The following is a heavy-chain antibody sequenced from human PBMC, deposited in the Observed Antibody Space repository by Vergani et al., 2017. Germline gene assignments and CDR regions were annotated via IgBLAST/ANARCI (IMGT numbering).Heavy chain of an antibody. CDR1: GYTFTSYD. D-gene: IGHD5-18*01. V-gene: IGHV1-8*01. CDR3: ASTHESGYSYGLTPAPTRWFDP. CDR2: MNPNSGNT. J-gene: IGHJ5*02. Sequence: QVQLVQSGAEVKKPEASVKVSCKASGYTFTSYDINWVRQATGQGLEWMGWMNPNSGNTGYAQKFQGRVTMTRNTSISTAYMELSSLRSEDTSVYYCASTHESGYSYGLTPAPTRWFDPWGQGTLVTVSS.